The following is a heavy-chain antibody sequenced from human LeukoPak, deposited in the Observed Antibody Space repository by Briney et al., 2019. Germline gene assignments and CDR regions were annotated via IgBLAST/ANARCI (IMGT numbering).Heavy chain of an antibody. J-gene: IGHJ4*02. D-gene: IGHD3-10*02. CDR1: GGSISNNNYF. CDR3: ARVRVRGVIILYFDY. CDR2: IYYSGST. Sequence: SETLSLTCTVSGGSISNNNYFWGWIRQPPGKGLEWIGSIYYSGSTYYNPSLKSRVTISVDTSKNQFSLKLRSVTAADTAVYYCARVRVRGVIILYFDYWGQGTLVTVSS. V-gene: IGHV4-39*01.